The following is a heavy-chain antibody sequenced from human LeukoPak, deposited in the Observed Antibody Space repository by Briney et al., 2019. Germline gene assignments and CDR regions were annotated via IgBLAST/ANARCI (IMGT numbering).Heavy chain of an antibody. CDR3: ARVVLVRGVMRMMDV. D-gene: IGHD3-10*01. CDR2: IYSGGST. CDR1: EFSVGSNY. V-gene: IGHV3-66*01. Sequence: GGSLRLSCAASEFSVGSNYMTWVRQAPGKGLEWVSLIYSGGSTYYADSVKGRFTISRDNSKNTLYLQMGSLRAEDMAVYYCARVVLVRGVMRMMDVWGKGTTVTISS. J-gene: IGHJ6*04.